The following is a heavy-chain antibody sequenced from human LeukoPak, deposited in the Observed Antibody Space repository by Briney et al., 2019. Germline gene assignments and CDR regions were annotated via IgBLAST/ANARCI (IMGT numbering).Heavy chain of an antibody. Sequence: ASVKVSCKASGYTFTRYGMTWVRQAPGQGLEWMGIINPSGGSTSYAQKFQGRVTMTRDTSTSTVYMELSSLRSEDTAVYYCAKGLSTGWFDPWGQGTLVTVSS. CDR1: GYTFTRYG. CDR3: AKGLSTGWFDP. V-gene: IGHV1-46*01. D-gene: IGHD2-2*01. J-gene: IGHJ5*02. CDR2: INPSGGST.